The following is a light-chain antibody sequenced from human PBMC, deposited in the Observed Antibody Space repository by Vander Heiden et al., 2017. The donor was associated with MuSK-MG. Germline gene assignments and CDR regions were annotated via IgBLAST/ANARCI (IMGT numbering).Light chain of an antibody. Sequence: DIQMTQSPSSLSASVGDRVTITCRASQSISSYLNWYQQKPGKAPKLLIYAASSLQSGVPSRFSGSGSGTDFTLTISRLQPEDFATYYCQQSDSTPLTFGGATKVEIK. CDR3: QQSDSTPLT. CDR1: QSISSY. J-gene: IGKJ4*01. CDR2: AAS. V-gene: IGKV1-39*01.